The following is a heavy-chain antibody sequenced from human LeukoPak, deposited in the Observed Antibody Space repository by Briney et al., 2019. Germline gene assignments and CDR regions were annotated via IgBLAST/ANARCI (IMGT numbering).Heavy chain of an antibody. Sequence: PSETLSLTCSVYGDSFTDYVWAWVRQSPGKGLGWIGEINDYTGDTKYNPSLNRRFSISLEKPNNQSSLALRSVTAADTAVYYCARGRIAKIVVVHSFSYGMDVWGQGTTVAVSS. V-gene: IGHV4-34*01. J-gene: IGHJ6*02. D-gene: IGHD3-22*01. CDR3: ARGRIAKIVVVHSFSYGMDV. CDR1: GDSFTDYV. CDR2: INDYTGDT.